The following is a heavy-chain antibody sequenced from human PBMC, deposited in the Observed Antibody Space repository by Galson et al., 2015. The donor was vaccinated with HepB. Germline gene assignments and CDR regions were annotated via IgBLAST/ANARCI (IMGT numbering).Heavy chain of an antibody. CDR3: ARAARIEGEQWLVLDYYYYYGMDV. D-gene: IGHD6-19*01. V-gene: IGHV3-7*03. CDR2: IKQDGSEK. J-gene: IGHJ6*02. Sequence: SLRLSCAASGFTFSSYWMSWVRQAPGKGLEWVANIKQDGSEKYYVDSVKGRFTISRDNAKNSLYLQMNSLRAEDTAVYYCARAARIEGEQWLVLDYYYYYGMDVWGQGTTVTVSS. CDR1: GFTFSSYW.